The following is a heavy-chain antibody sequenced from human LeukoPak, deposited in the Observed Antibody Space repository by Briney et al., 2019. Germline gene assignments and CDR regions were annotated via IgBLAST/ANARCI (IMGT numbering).Heavy chain of an antibody. V-gene: IGHV1-69*05. Sequence: GSSVKVSCKASGGTFSSYAISWVRQAPGQGLEWMGGIIPIFGTANYAQKFQGRVTITTDESTSTAYMELSSLRSEDTAVFYCARPTSAYDKGGRDHYYYMDVWGKGTTVTVSS. J-gene: IGHJ6*03. CDR2: IIPIFGTA. CDR3: ARPTSAYDKGGRDHYYYMDV. D-gene: IGHD5-12*01. CDR1: GGTFSSYA.